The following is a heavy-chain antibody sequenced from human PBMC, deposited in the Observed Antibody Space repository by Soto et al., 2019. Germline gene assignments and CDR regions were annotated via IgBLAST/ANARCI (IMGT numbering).Heavy chain of an antibody. CDR2: ISGGGRPI. V-gene: IGHV3-48*02. D-gene: IGHD6-19*01. CDR3: ARDLGWAFDS. J-gene: IGHJ4*02. CDR1: GFTFSTSS. Sequence: ESGGGSVQPGGSLRLSCAASGFTFSTSSMNWVRQAPGRGLEWISYISGGGRPISYADSVKGRFTISRDNAKNSLYLQMDSLTDEDTAVYYCARDLGWAFDSWGQGTLVTVSS.